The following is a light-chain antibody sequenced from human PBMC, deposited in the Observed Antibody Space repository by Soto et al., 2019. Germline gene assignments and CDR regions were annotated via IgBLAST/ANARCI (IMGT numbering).Light chain of an antibody. CDR2: NAV. V-gene: IGKV3-15*01. CDR1: QGIGVT. Sequence: EIVMTQSPATLSVSPGERATLSCRASQGIGVTLAWYQQKPGQTPRLLIYNAVTRATGVPARFSGSGSGTEFTLTISSLQSEDFAVYFCQQYDNWPYTFGQGTKVDIK. CDR3: QQYDNWPYT. J-gene: IGKJ2*01.